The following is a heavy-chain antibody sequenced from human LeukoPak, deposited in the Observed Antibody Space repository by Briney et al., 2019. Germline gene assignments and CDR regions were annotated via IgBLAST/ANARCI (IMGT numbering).Heavy chain of an antibody. V-gene: IGHV3-21*01. J-gene: IGHJ3*02. CDR1: GFPFSSYS. CDR3: AREHYYDSSGYWDDAFDI. D-gene: IGHD3-22*01. CDR2: ISSSSSYI. Sequence: GGSLRLSCAASGFPFSSYSMNWVRQAPGKGLEWVSSISSSSSYIYYADSVKGRFTISTDNAKNSLYLQMNSLRAEDTAVYYCAREHYYDSSGYWDDAFDIWGQGTMVTVSS.